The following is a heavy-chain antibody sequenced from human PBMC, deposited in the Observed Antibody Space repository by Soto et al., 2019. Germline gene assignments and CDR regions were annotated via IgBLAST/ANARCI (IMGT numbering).Heavy chain of an antibody. D-gene: IGHD3-22*01. Sequence: QVQLVQSGAEVQRPGSSVKVSCKASGGTFSSFAISWVRQAPGQGLEWMGGFIPLFQTTNYAQRFQGRVTITADESTSTAYMELSSLRSEDTAVYYCARVESTYYDSSGYYGFDPWGQGTLVTVSS. CDR2: FIPLFQTT. CDR3: ARVESTYYDSSGYYGFDP. CDR1: GGTFSSFA. V-gene: IGHV1-69*01. J-gene: IGHJ5*02.